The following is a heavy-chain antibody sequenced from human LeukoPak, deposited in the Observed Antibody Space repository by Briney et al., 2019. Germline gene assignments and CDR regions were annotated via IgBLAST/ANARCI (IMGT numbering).Heavy chain of an antibody. CDR1: GYTLTDLS. V-gene: IGHV1-24*01. CDR2: FDPVPGET. CDR3: ATDHPVTMIVAHAFDI. D-gene: IGHD3-22*01. Sequence: GASVKVSCKVSGYTLTDLSVHWVRQAPGKGLEWMGGFDPVPGETIYAEKFQGRDTMTEDTSTDTAYMELSSLRSEDTAVYYCATDHPVTMIVAHAFDIWGQGTMVTASS. J-gene: IGHJ3*02.